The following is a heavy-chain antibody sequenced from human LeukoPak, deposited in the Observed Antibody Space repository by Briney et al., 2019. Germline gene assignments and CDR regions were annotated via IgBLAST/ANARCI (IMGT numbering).Heavy chain of an antibody. V-gene: IGHV3-30-3*01. Sequence: LSLTCAVSGGSISSSNWWSWVRQPPGKGLEWVAVISYDGSNKYYADSVKGRFTISRDNSKNTLYLQMNSLRAEDTAVYYCARGYYGSGYFDYWGQGTLVTVSS. CDR1: GGSISSSN. CDR3: ARGYYGSGYFDY. CDR2: ISYDGSNK. D-gene: IGHD3-10*01. J-gene: IGHJ4*02.